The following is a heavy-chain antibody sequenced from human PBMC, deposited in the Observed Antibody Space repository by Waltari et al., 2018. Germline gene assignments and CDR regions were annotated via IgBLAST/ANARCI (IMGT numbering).Heavy chain of an antibody. CDR3: ARGRPRPLRFDP. J-gene: IGHJ5*02. CDR1: GYTFTSYD. CDR2: MNPKRGNT. Sequence: QVQLVQSGAEVKKPGASVKVSCKASGYTFTSYDINWVRQATGQGLEWMGWMNPKRGNTGYAQKCQGRVTMTRNTSISTAYMELSSLRSEDTAVYYCARGRPRPLRFDPWGQGTLVTVSS. V-gene: IGHV1-8*01.